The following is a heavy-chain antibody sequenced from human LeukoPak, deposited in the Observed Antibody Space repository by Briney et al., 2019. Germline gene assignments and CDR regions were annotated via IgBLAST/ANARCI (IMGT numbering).Heavy chain of an antibody. D-gene: IGHD4-17*01. CDR1: GFTVSSNY. CDR2: IYSGGST. J-gene: IGHJ3*02. CDR3: ASPLHYGEEAFDI. V-gene: IGHV3-66*01. Sequence: GGSLRLSCAASGFTVSSNYMSWVRQAPGKGLEWVSVIYSGGSTYYADSVKGRFTISRDNSKNTLYLQMNSLGAEDTAVYYCASPLHYGEEAFDIWGQGTMVTVSS.